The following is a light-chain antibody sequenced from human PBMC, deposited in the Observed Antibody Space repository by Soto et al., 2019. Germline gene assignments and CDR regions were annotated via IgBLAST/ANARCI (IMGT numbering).Light chain of an antibody. CDR1: QSVAANY. CDR2: GAS. Sequence: EVVLTQSPGTLSLSPGERATLSCRASQSVAANYLAWYQQKPGQAPRLLIYGASRRATGIPDRFSGAGSGTDFTLTISRLEPEDFALYYCQQHDILPITFGQGTRLEIK. J-gene: IGKJ5*01. V-gene: IGKV3-20*01. CDR3: QQHDILPIT.